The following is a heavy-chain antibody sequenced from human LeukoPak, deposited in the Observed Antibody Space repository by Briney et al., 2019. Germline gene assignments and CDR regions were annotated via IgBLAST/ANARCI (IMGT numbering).Heavy chain of an antibody. CDR2: MKQDGSEK. V-gene: IGHV3-7*03. D-gene: IGHD5-12*01. CDR1: GFTFSLYW. Sequence: GGSLRLSCAGSGFTFSLYWMTWVRQAPGKGLEWVANMKQDGSEKYYVDSVKGRFTISRDNAKNSLYLQMDSLRAEDTALYYCAKEPNKYSGYDYFDFWGQGTLVTVSS. CDR3: AKEPNKYSGYDYFDF. J-gene: IGHJ4*02.